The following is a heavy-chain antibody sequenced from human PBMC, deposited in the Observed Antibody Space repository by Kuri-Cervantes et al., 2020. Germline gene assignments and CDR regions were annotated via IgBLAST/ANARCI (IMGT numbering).Heavy chain of an antibody. Sequence: SETLSLTCTVSGGSISSSSYYWGWIRQPPGKGLEWVGSIYYSGSTYYNPSLKSRVTISVDTSKNQFSLKLSSVTAADTAVYYCARGNMVRGAFDIWGQGTMVTVSS. CDR1: GGSISSSSYY. D-gene: IGHD3-10*01. V-gene: IGHV4-39*01. CDR3: ARGNMVRGAFDI. CDR2: IYYSGST. J-gene: IGHJ3*02.